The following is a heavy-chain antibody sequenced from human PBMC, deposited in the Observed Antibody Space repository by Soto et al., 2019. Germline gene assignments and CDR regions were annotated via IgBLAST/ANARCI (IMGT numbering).Heavy chain of an antibody. Sequence: PGGSLRLSCAASGLTFSISAMHWVRQAPGKGLEWVAVISYDGTIKYYTDSVKGRFTVSRDNSKNTLYMEMKSLRTEDTAVYYCARAEAVAGPYYFDYWGQGTLVTVSS. CDR1: GLTFSISA. CDR3: ARAEAVAGPYYFDY. CDR2: ISYDGTIK. J-gene: IGHJ4*02. V-gene: IGHV3-30-3*01. D-gene: IGHD6-19*01.